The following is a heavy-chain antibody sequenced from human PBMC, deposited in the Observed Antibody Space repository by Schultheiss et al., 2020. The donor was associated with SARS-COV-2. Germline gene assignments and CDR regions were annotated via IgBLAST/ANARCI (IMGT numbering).Heavy chain of an antibody. D-gene: IGHD6-13*01. J-gene: IGHJ4*02. V-gene: IGHV1-2*06. CDR1: GYTFTGYY. Sequence: ASVKVSCKASGYTFTGYYMHWVRQAPGQGLEWMGRVKPDSGGTDYAQNFQGRVTMTTDTSISTAYMELNRLRSDDTAIYYCAKQSSSWSDYWGQGTLVTVSS. CDR3: AKQSSSWSDY. CDR2: VKPDSGGT.